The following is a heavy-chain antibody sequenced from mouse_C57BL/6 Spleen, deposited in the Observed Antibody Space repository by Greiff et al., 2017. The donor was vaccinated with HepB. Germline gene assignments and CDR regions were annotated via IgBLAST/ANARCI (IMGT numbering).Heavy chain of an antibody. CDR3: ARNYGSSYGLYFDY. CDR2: IHPKSGST. Sequence: VQLQQPGAELVKPGASVKLSCKASGYTFTSYWMHWVKQRPGQGLEWIGMIHPKSGSTNYNEKFKSKATLTVDKSSSTAYMQLSSLTSEDSAVYYCARNYGSSYGLYFDYWGQGTTLTVSS. V-gene: IGHV1-64*01. J-gene: IGHJ2*01. CDR1: GYTFTSYW. D-gene: IGHD1-1*01.